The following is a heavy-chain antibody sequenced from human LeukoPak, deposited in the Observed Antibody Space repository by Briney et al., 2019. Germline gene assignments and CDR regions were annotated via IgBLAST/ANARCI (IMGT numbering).Heavy chain of an antibody. CDR3: ARSGSGWFDY. CDR1: GFTVSSNF. CDR2: IYSDGNT. V-gene: IGHV3-53*01. Sequence: PGGSLRLSCAASGFTVSSNFMSWVRQAPGQGLEWVSVIYSDGNTYYADSVKGRFTISRDNSRNTVYLQMNSLRAEDTALSYCARSGSGWFDYWGQGTLVTVSS. D-gene: IGHD6-19*01. J-gene: IGHJ4*02.